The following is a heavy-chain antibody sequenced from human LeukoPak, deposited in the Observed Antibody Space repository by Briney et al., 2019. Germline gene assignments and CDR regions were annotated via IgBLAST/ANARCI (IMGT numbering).Heavy chain of an antibody. V-gene: IGHV4-34*01. CDR3: ARGLLVRGYAFDI. D-gene: IGHD3-10*01. CDR1: GGSFSGYY. J-gene: IGHJ3*02. CDR2: INHSGST. Sequence: SETLSLTCAVYGGSFSGYYWSWIRQPPGKGLEWIGEINHSGSTNYNPSLKSRVTISVDTSKNQFSLKLSSVTAADTAVYYCARGLLVRGYAFDIWGQGTMVTVSS.